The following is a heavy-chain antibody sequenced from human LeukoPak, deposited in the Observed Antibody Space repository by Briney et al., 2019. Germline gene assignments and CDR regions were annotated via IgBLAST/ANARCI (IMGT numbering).Heavy chain of an antibody. CDR2: IYHSGST. CDR1: GGSISSSNW. CDR3: ARHSSSWSSVGSYFDY. V-gene: IGHV4-4*02. D-gene: IGHD6-13*01. Sequence: PSGTLSLTCAVSGGSISSSNWWSWVRQPPGKGLEWIGEIYHSGSTNYNPSLKSRVTISVDTSKNQFSLKLSSVTAADTAVYYCARHSSSWSSVGSYFDYWGQGTLVTVSS. J-gene: IGHJ4*02.